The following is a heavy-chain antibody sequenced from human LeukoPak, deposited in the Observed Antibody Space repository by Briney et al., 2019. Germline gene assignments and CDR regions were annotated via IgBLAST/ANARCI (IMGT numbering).Heavy chain of an antibody. CDR2: ISWNSGSI. V-gene: IGHV3-9*01. Sequence: GGSLRLSCAASGFTFDDYAMHWVRQAPGKGLEWVSGISWNSGSIGYADSVKGRFTISRDNAKNSLYLQMNSLRAEDTAVYYCARMRYSSHWGQGTLVTVSS. CDR1: GFTFDDYA. D-gene: IGHD6-19*01. J-gene: IGHJ4*02. CDR3: ARMRYSSH.